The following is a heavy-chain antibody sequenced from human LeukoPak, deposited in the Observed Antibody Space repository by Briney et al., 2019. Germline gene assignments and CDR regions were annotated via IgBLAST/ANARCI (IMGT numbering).Heavy chain of an antibody. CDR2: IYYSGST. Sequence: SETLSLTCTVSGGSISSYYWSWIRQPPGKGLEWIGYIYYSGSTNYNPSLKSRVTISVDTSKNQFSLKLSSETAADTAVYYCARVFWGQLHAFDFWGQGTMVTVSS. V-gene: IGHV4-59*01. CDR3: ARVFWGQLHAFDF. J-gene: IGHJ3*01. CDR1: GGSISSYY. D-gene: IGHD3-16*01.